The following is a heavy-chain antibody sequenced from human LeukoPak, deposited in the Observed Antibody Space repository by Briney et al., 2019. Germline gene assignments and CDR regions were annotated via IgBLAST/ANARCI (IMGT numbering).Heavy chain of an antibody. CDR1: GFTFSDYY. J-gene: IGHJ4*02. V-gene: IGHV3-11*03. CDR2: ISSSSSYT. Sequence: PGGSLRLSCAASGFTFSDYYMSWIRQAPGKGLEWVSYISSSSSYTNYADSVKGRFTISRDNVKNSLYLQMNSLRAEDTAVYYCATTARNSAWFKVIDYWGRGTLVTVSS. D-gene: IGHD6-19*01. CDR3: ATTARNSAWFKVIDY.